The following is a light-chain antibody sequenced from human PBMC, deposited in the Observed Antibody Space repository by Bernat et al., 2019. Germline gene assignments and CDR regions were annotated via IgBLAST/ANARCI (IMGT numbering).Light chain of an antibody. J-gene: IGLJ6*01. V-gene: IGLV10-54*04. CDR3: SAWDNSLSGHV. Sequence: QAGLTQPPSVSKGLRQTATFTCTGNSNNVGNQGAACLQQHQGHPPKLLSYWNNNRPSGISERFSGSRSGNTASLTITGLQSEDGADYYCSAWDNSLSGHVFGGGNKVTVL. CDR1: SNNVGNQG. CDR2: WNN.